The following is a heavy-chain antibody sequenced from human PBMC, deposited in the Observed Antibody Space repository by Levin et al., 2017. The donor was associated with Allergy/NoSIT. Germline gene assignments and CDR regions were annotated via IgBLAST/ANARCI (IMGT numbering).Heavy chain of an antibody. CDR3: ARASDYGERDY. CDR2: ISGRSSYI. J-gene: IGHJ4*02. V-gene: IGHV3-21*01. CDR1: GFSFSDYN. D-gene: IGHD4-17*01. Sequence: GGSLRLSCAASGFSFSDYNMNWVRQAPGKGLEWVSTISGRSSYIIYADSVKGRFTISRDNAKNSLFLQMNSLRAEDTAVYYCARASDYGERDYWGQGALVNVSS.